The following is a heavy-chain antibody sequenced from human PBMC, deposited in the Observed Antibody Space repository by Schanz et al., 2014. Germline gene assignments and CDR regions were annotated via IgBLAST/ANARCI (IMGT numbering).Heavy chain of an antibody. D-gene: IGHD3-9*01. Sequence: QVQLVQSGAEVKKPGASVKVSCKVSGYSLNELSMHWVRQAPGQGLEWMGIINPSGGSTSYAQKFQGRVTMTRDTSTSTVYMEVSGLRSEDTAVYYCAKVDRTRYYAMDVWGQGTMVTVSS. CDR3: AKVDRTRYYAMDV. CDR2: INPSGGST. CDR1: GYSLNELS. J-gene: IGHJ3*01. V-gene: IGHV1-46*02.